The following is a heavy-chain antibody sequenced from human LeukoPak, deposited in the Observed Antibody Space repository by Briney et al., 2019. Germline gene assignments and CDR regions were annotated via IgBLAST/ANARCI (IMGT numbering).Heavy chain of an antibody. D-gene: IGHD1-26*01. J-gene: IGHJ4*02. CDR2: ISGSGGST. CDR1: GFTFSSYA. Sequence: GGSLRLSCAASGFTFSSYAMSWVRQAPGKGLEWVSAISGSGGSTYYADSVKGRFTISRDNSKNTLYLQMNSLRAEDTAVYYCANSKYSGIYFDYWGQGTLVTVSS. V-gene: IGHV3-23*01. CDR3: ANSKYSGIYFDY.